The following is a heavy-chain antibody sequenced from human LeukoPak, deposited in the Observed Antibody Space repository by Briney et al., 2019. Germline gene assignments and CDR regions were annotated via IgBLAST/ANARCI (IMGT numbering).Heavy chain of an antibody. CDR3: ARRLGSQRDVWGHQYYFDY. Sequence: GGSLKLSCAASGFTFSSYWMSWVRQAPGKGLEWVANIKQDGSEKYYVDSVKGRFTISRDNAKNSLYLQMNSLRAEDTAVYYCARRLGSQRDVWGHQYYFDYWGQGTLVTVSS. CDR1: GFTFSSYW. D-gene: IGHD3-16*01. J-gene: IGHJ4*02. V-gene: IGHV3-7*01. CDR2: IKQDGSEK.